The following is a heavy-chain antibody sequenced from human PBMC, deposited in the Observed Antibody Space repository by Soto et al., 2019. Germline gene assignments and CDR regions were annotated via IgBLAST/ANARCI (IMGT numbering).Heavy chain of an antibody. CDR1: GGSISSYY. CDR3: ARGGTVTL. Sequence: TSETLSLTCTVSGGSISSYYWHWIRQPPGKGLEWIGYISYGGSTNTNPSLKSRVTMSVDSSKKQFSLKLNSVTAADSAVYYCARGGTVTLWGQGTLVTVSS. D-gene: IGHD1-1*01. CDR2: ISYGGST. J-gene: IGHJ4*02. V-gene: IGHV4-59*01.